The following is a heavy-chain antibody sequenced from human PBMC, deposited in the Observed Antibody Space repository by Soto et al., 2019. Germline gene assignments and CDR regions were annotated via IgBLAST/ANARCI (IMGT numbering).Heavy chain of an antibody. CDR1: GFTFSSYS. V-gene: IGHV3-48*02. D-gene: IGHD6-6*01. J-gene: IGHJ4*02. CDR2: ISSSSSTI. Sequence: GVLRLSCAASGFTFSSYSMNWVRQAPGKGLEWVSYISSSSSTIYYADSVKGRFTISRDNAKNSLYLQMNSLRDEDTAVYYCARVRRSSSSWHYWGQGTLVTVSS. CDR3: ARVRRSSSSWHY.